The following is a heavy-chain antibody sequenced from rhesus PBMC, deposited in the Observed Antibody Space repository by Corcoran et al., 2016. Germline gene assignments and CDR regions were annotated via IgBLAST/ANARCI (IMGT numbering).Heavy chain of an antibody. CDR3: ARDICTSTTCYVSYDV. D-gene: IGHD2-2*01. Sequence: QVTLQQWGEGLVKPSETLSLTCAVYGVSITGYYWSWIRPPPGQGLGRIVNIDGNTASTNDNPSLKNRVTISKDTSKNQFSLKLSSVTAADTAVYYCARDICTSTTCYVSYDVWGPGVLVTVSS. J-gene: IGHJ5-1*01. CDR1: GVSITGYY. V-gene: IGHV4-73*01. CDR2: IDGNTAST.